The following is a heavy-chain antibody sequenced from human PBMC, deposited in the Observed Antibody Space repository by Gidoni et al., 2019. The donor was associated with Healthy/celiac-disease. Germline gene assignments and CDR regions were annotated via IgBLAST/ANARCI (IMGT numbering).Heavy chain of an antibody. CDR1: GGTFSSSA. J-gene: IGHJ4*02. D-gene: IGHD5-18*01. Sequence: QVQLVQSGAEVKKPGSSVKVSCKASGGTFSSSAISRVRQAPGQGLEWMGGIIPIFGTANYAQKFQGRVTITADESTSTAYMELSSLRSEDTAVYYCARRTRGGGYSYGYFDYWGQGTLVTVSS. V-gene: IGHV1-69*01. CDR2: IIPIFGTA. CDR3: ARRTRGGGYSYGYFDY.